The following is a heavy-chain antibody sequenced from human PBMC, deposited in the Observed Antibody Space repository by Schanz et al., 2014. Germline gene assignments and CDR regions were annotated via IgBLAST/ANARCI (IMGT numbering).Heavy chain of an antibody. D-gene: IGHD6-13*01. CDR3: ARGPDSTSADVTRGRRRYYFDY. CDR2: INHSGST. V-gene: IGHV4-34*01. CDR1: SGSFSGYY. J-gene: IGHJ4*02. Sequence: QVQLQQWGAGLLKPSETLSLSCAVYSGSFSGYYWSWIRQPPGKGLEWIGEINHSGSTNYNPSLKGRVTISVDTSKNQSPRKLSSVTAADTAVYYCARGPDSTSADVTRGRRRYYFDYWGQGTLVTVSS.